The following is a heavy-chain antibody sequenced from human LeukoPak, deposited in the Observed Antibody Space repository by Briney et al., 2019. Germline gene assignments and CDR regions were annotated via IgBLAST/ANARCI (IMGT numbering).Heavy chain of an antibody. J-gene: IGHJ4*02. V-gene: IGHV5-10-1*01. Sequence: TVSCMASGGTFSSYAISWVGQDPGQGLEWMGRIDPSDSYTNYSPSFEGHVTISTDKSTSTAYLQWSSLKASDTAMYYCARQRYSYDNYYWGQVALVTVAS. CDR2: IDPSDSYT. D-gene: IGHD5-18*01. CDR1: GGTFSSYA. CDR3: ARQRYSYDNYY.